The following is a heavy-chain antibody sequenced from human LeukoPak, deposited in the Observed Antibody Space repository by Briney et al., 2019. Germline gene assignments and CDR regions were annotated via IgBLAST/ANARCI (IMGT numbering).Heavy chain of an antibody. CDR1: AGSISSYY. CDR2: IYYSGST. CDR3: ARRGSGSYSPFDY. Sequence: SETLSLTCTVSAGSISSYYGSWVRQPPGRGLEWIGHIYYSGSTNYNPSLKSRVTISVDTSKNQFSLKLRSVTAADTAVYYCARRGSGSYSPFDYWGQGTLVTVSS. J-gene: IGHJ4*02. V-gene: IGHV4-59*08. D-gene: IGHD3-10*01.